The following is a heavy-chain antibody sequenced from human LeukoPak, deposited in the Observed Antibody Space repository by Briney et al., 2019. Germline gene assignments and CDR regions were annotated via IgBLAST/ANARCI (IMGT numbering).Heavy chain of an antibody. CDR1: GGSLRGHH. J-gene: IGHJ6*02. V-gene: IGHV4-34*01. CDR3: ASRSYSSYYYGMDL. CDR2: IHHSGNT. Sequence: SETLPLTCAVHGGSLRGHHWNWIRQPPGKGLEWIGQIHHSGNTNYNPSLKSRVTISVDTSKNQFSLKLSSVTAADTAVYYCASRSYSSYYYGMDLWGQGTTVTVSS.